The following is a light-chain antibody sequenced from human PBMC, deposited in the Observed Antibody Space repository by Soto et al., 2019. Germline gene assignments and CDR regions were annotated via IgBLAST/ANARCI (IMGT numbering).Light chain of an antibody. V-gene: IGKV1-5*01. J-gene: IGKJ4*01. Sequence: DIQMTQSPSTLSASVGDRVTITCRASQSISSWLAWFQQKPGKAPKLLIYDASNLESGVQSRFSGSESGTEFTLTINSLQPDDFATYYCQQYNSYPLTFGGGTKVDIK. CDR1: QSISSW. CDR2: DAS. CDR3: QQYNSYPLT.